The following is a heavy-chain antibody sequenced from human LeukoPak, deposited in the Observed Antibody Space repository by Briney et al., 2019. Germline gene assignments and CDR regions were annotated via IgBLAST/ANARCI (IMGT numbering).Heavy chain of an antibody. D-gene: IGHD3-22*01. Sequence: SETLPLTCTVSGDSISSSYWSWIRQPPGKRLEWVGYVHYTGKTNYNPSLNNRATISVDMSKNQFSLTLTSVTVADTAMYYCARGYYDRSGSSNPFDSWGQGTLVTVSA. CDR2: VHYTGKT. CDR1: GDSISSSY. V-gene: IGHV4-59*01. CDR3: ARGYYDRSGSSNPFDS. J-gene: IGHJ4*02.